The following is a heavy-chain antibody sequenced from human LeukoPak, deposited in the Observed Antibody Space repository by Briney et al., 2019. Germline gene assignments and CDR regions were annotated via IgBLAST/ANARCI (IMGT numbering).Heavy chain of an antibody. CDR2: ISGSGGST. Sequence: GGSLRLSCTASGFTFSSYSMNWVRQAPGKGLEWVSAISGSGGSTYYADSVKGRFTISRDNSKNTLYLQMNSLRAEDTAVYYCAKAAGQAAAGGYWGQGTLVTVSS. CDR1: GFTFSSYS. D-gene: IGHD6-13*01. J-gene: IGHJ4*02. CDR3: AKAAGQAAAGGY. V-gene: IGHV3-23*01.